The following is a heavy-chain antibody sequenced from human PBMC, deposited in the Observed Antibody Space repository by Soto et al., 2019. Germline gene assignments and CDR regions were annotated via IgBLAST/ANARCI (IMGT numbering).Heavy chain of an antibody. J-gene: IGHJ4*02. CDR1: GYTFTSYG. CDR2: ISAYNGNT. CDR3: ARGGRYSSSSEVSI. D-gene: IGHD6-6*01. Sequence: QVQLVQSGAEMKKPGASVKVSCKDSGYTFTSYGFTWVRQAPGQGLEWMGWISAYNGNTNYAQKLQGRVTMTTDTSTSTAYMELRSLRFDDTSVYYCARGGRYSSSSEVSIWGQGTLVTVSS. V-gene: IGHV1-18*04.